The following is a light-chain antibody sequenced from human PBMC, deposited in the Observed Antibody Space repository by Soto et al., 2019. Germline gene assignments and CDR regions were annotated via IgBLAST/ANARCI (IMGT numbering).Light chain of an antibody. CDR3: QQYNGYWT. V-gene: IGKV1-5*03. CDR2: KAS. CDR1: QSISDL. J-gene: IGKJ1*01. Sequence: DIQMTQSPSTLSASVGDRVTIICRASQSISDLLAWYQQKPGKAPKLLIYKASSLKSGVPSRFSGSGSGTEYTLTISSLQPDDFASYYCQQYNGYWTFGQGTKVEIK.